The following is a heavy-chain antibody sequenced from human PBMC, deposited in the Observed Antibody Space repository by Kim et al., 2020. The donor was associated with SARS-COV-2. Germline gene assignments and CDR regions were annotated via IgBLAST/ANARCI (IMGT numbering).Heavy chain of an antibody. D-gene: IGHD2-15*01. J-gene: IGHJ4*02. V-gene: IGHV4-39*01. CDR3: ARGGQGAGGNFDY. CDR1: GGSISSSSYY. Sequence: SETLSLTCTVSGGSISSSSYYWGWIRQPPGKGLEWIGSIYYSGSTYYNPSLKSRVTISVDTSKNQFSLKLSSVTAADTAVYYCARGGQGAGGNFDYSGQGTLVTVSS. CDR2: IYYSGST.